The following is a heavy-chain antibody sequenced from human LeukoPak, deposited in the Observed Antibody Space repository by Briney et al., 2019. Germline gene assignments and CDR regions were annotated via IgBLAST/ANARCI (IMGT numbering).Heavy chain of an antibody. Sequence: GESLKISCKGSGYSFTSYWIGWVRQMPGKGLEWMGIIYPGDSDTRYSPSFQGQVTISADKSISTAYLQWSSLKASDTAMYYCAGASVDCSSTSCPVDYWGQGTLVTVSS. CDR3: AGASVDCSSTSCPVDY. CDR1: GYSFTSYW. CDR2: IYPGDSDT. J-gene: IGHJ4*02. V-gene: IGHV5-51*01. D-gene: IGHD2-2*01.